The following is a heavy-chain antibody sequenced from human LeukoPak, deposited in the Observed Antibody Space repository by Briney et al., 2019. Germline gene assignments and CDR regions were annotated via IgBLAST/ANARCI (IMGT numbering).Heavy chain of an antibody. CDR1: GGSFSGYY. CDR2: INRSGST. D-gene: IGHD1-26*01. CDR3: ARASLGATLDY. Sequence: SGTLSLTCAVYGGSFSGYYWSWIRQPPGKGLEWIGEINRSGSTNYNPSLKSRVTISVDTSKNQFSLKLSSVTAADTAVYYCARASLGATLDYWGQGTLVTVPS. V-gene: IGHV4-34*01. J-gene: IGHJ4*02.